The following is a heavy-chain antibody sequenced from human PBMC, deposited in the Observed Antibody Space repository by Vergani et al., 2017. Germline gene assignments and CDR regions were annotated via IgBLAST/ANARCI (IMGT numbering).Heavy chain of an antibody. CDR1: GFTFDDYA. Sequence: EVQLLESGGGLVQPGGSLRLSCAASGFTFDDYAMHWVRQAPGKGLEWVSGISWNSGSIGYADSVKGRFTISRDNAKNSLYLQMNSLRAEDTALYYCAKDRYYDSSGYYYAWGQGTLVTVSS. J-gene: IGHJ5*02. V-gene: IGHV3-9*01. CDR3: AKDRYYDSSGYYYA. D-gene: IGHD3-22*01. CDR2: ISWNSGSI.